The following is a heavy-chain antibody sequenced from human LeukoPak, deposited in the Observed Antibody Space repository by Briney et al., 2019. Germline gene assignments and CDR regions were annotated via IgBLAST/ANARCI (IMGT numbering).Heavy chain of an antibody. Sequence: SETLSLTCTVSGGAISSSDYYWGWIRQPPGKGLEWIGSIYYSGSTYYNPSLKSRVTISLDTSKNQFSLKLSSVTAADTAVYYCASDSSGYYRLAFDIWGQGTMVTVSS. V-gene: IGHV4-39*01. CDR3: ASDSSGYYRLAFDI. J-gene: IGHJ3*02. D-gene: IGHD3-22*01. CDR1: GGAISSSDYY. CDR2: IYYSGST.